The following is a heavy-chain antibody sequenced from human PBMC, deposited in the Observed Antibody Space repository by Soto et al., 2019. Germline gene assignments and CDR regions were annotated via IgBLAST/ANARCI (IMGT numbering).Heavy chain of an antibody. V-gene: IGHV1-8*01. CDR1: GYSFTRHD. J-gene: IGHJ6*02. D-gene: IGHD3-3*01. CDR3: AREGSLFSGVIVFYGMDV. CDR2: INPSSGNT. Sequence: QVQLVQSGAEVKKPGASVKVSCKASGYSFTRHDINWVRQAPGQGLEWMGWINPSSGNTGYAQRFLGRLTMTTDTSTRPAYMELSGLKSEDTAIYYCAREGSLFSGVIVFYGMDVWGQGTTVTVPS.